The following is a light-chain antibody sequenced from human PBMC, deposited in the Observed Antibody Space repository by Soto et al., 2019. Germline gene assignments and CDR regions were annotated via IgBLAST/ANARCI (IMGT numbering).Light chain of an antibody. J-gene: IGLJ1*01. V-gene: IGLV2-23*02. CDR1: SSDVGTYTL. CDR2: EVN. Sequence: QSVLTQPPSASGTPGQRVTISCTGTSSDVGTYTLVSWYQQHPGKAPKLVIYEVNKRPAGVSKRFSGSKSGDTASLTISGLQAEDEADYYCSSYAGAITFYVFGTGTKLTVL. CDR3: SSYAGAITFYV.